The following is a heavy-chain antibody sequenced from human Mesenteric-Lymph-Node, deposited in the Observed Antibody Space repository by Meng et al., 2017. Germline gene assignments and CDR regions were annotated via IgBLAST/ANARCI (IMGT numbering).Heavy chain of an antibody. CDR2: IYTSGST. CDR3: ARLTDGAQTTIDT. CDR1: RGSIGNYY. J-gene: IGHJ5*02. D-gene: IGHD4/OR15-4a*01. Sequence: GSLRLSCTVSRGSIGNYYWTWIRQPAGKGLEWIGRIYTSGSTKYNPSLKSRVTMSVDTSKNQFSLRLSSVTAADTALYYCARLTDGAQTTIDTWGQGTLVTVSS. V-gene: IGHV4-4*07.